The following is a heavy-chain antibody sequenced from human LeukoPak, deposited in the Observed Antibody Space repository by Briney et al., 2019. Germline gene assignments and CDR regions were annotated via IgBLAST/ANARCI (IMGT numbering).Heavy chain of an antibody. Sequence: GGSLRLSCEASGFSMSVYWMSWVRQAPGKGLEWVGNIKQDGSERNYVDSVKGRFTISRDNPKKSLYLQMDSLRAEGAAVYYCARDWGAYYHFFDYWGQGTLVTVSS. CDR3: ARDWGAYYHFFDY. CDR2: IKQDGSER. V-gene: IGHV3-7*01. D-gene: IGHD3-22*01. CDR1: GFSMSVYW. J-gene: IGHJ4*02.